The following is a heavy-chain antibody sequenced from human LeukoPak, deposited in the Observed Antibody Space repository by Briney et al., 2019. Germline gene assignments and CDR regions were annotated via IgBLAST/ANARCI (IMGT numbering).Heavy chain of an antibody. CDR2: IRYGGSNK. J-gene: IGHJ4*02. V-gene: IGHV3-30*02. Sequence: PGGSLRLSCAASGFTFSSYGMHWVRQAPGKGLEWVAFIRYGGSNKYYADSVKGRFTISRDNSKNTLYLQMNSLRAEDTAVYYCAKDQAGDYDFWSGYLGYFDYWGQGTLVTVSS. CDR3: AKDQAGDYDFWSGYLGYFDY. CDR1: GFTFSSYG. D-gene: IGHD3-3*01.